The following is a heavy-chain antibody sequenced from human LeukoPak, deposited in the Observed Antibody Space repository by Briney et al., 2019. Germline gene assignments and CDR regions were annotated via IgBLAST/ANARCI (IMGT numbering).Heavy chain of an antibody. CDR2: IYYSGST. V-gene: IGHV4-39*07. J-gene: IGHJ3*02. D-gene: IGHD4/OR15-4a*01. Sequence: ASETLSLTCTVSGGSISSSSYYWGWIRQPPGKGLEWIGSIYYSGSTYYNPSLKSRVTISVDKSKNQFSLKLSSVTAADTAVYYCARVGFLVLRAFDIWGQGTMVTVSS. CDR3: ARVGFLVLRAFDI. CDR1: GGSISSSSYY.